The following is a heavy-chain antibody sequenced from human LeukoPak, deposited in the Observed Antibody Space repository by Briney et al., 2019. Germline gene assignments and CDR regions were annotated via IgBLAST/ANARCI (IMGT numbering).Heavy chain of an antibody. CDR3: ARESGKAGGPPLDDY. V-gene: IGHV3-21*01. CDR1: GFTFSSYS. CDR2: ISSSSSYI. J-gene: IGHJ4*02. D-gene: IGHD1-14*01. Sequence: PGRSLRLSCAASGFTFSSYSMNWVRQAPGKGLEWVSSISSSSSYIYYADSVKGRFTISRDNAKNSLYLQMNSLRAEDTAVYYCARESGKAGGPPLDDYWGQGTLVTVSS.